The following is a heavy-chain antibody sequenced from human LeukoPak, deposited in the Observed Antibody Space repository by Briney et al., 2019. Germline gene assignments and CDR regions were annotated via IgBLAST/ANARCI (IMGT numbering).Heavy chain of an antibody. D-gene: IGHD4-11*01. CDR1: GGSISSYY. CDR2: IYYNGST. J-gene: IGHJ6*03. CDR3: ARGSTAYYYYYYMDV. Sequence: KPSETLSLTCTVSGGSISSYYWSWIRQPPGKGLEWIGYIYYNGSTNYNPSLKSRVTISVDTSKNQFSLKLSSVTAADTAVYYCARGSTAYYYYYYMDVWGKGTTVTVSS. V-gene: IGHV4-59*01.